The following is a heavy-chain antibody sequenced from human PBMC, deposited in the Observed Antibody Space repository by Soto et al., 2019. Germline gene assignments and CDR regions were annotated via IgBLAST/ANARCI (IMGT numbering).Heavy chain of an antibody. CDR3: ASAAVEYPSTIPNWFDP. CDR1: GGTFSSYA. CDR2: IIPIFGTA. Sequence: QVQLVQSGAEVKKPGSSVKVSCKASGGTFSSYAISWVRQAPGQGLEWMGGIIPIFGTANYAQKFQGRVTITAGKSTSTAYMELSSLRSEDTAVYYCASAAVEYPSTIPNWFDPWGQGTLVTVSS. J-gene: IGHJ5*02. D-gene: IGHD5-12*01. V-gene: IGHV1-69*06.